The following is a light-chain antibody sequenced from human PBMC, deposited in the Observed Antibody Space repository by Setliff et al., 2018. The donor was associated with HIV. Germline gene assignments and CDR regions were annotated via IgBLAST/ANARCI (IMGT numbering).Light chain of an antibody. J-gene: IGLJ1*01. CDR1: SSNIGADFD. Sequence: QSVLTQPPSGSGAPGQRVTISCTGSSSNIGADFDVHWYQQLPGTAPKLLIYGNSNRPSGVPDRFSASKSGTSSSLAITGLQADDEADYYCAAWDFSSNTFVFGSGTKV. V-gene: IGLV1-40*01. CDR2: GNS. CDR3: AAWDFSSNTFV.